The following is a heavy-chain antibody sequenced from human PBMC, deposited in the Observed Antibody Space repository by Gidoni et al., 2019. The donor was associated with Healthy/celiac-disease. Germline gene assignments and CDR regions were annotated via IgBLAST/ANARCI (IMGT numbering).Heavy chain of an antibody. CDR1: GFTFSSYW. CDR3: ARAVMTTVTTD. CDR2: INRDGSSK. Sequence: EVQLVESGGGLVQPGGSLRLSCAASGFTFSSYWMHLVRQAPGNGLVWVSIINRDGSSKIYGDSVKGRFTSSRDNDKNTLYLQMNSLRAEDTAVYYCARAVMTTVTTDWGQGTLVTVSS. D-gene: IGHD4-17*01. V-gene: IGHV3-74*01. J-gene: IGHJ4*02.